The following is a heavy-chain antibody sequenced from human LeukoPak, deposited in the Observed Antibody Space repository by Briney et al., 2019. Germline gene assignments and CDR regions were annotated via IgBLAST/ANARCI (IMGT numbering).Heavy chain of an antibody. Sequence: PGGSLRLSCAASGFTFSSYWMSWVRQAPGKGLEWIGEINHSGSTNYNPSLKSRVTISVDTSKNQFSLKLSSVTAADTVVYYCARVWQWLVLGDYYYMDVWGKGTTVTVSS. V-gene: IGHV4-34*01. D-gene: IGHD6-19*01. CDR1: GFTFSSYW. CDR3: ARVWQWLVLGDYYYMDV. J-gene: IGHJ6*03. CDR2: INHSGST.